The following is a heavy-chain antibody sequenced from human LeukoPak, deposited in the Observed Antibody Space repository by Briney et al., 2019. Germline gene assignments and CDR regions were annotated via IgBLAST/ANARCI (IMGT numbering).Heavy chain of an antibody. CDR1: GGAFTNYA. Sequence: SVKVSCKASGGAFTNYAINWVRQAPGQGLEWMGRVIPILGVENYAQKFQGRVTITADTSTSAAYMELSSLRSEDTAVYYCATKYFYDYYGMDVWGQGTTVTVSS. V-gene: IGHV1-69*04. CDR2: VIPILGVE. CDR3: ATKYFYDYYGMDV. J-gene: IGHJ6*02.